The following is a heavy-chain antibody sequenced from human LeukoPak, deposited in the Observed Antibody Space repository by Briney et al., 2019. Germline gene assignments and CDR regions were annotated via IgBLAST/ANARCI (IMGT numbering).Heavy chain of an antibody. Sequence: SETLSLTCTVSGGSISSYYWSWIRQPPGKGLEWIGYIYYSGSTNYNPSLKSRVTISVDTSKNQFSLKLSSVTAADTAVYYCARVVVFGVVSSDYYYYYMDVWGKGTTVTVSS. J-gene: IGHJ6*03. CDR2: IYYSGST. V-gene: IGHV4-59*08. CDR3: ARVVVFGVVSSDYYYYYMDV. CDR1: GGSISSYY. D-gene: IGHD3-3*01.